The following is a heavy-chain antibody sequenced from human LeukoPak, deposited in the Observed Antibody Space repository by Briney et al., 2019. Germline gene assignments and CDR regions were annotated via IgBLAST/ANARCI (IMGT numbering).Heavy chain of an antibody. J-gene: IGHJ4*02. CDR2: IYPGDSDT. Sequence: GESLKISCKGSGYSFTSYWIGWVRQMPGKGLEWMGIIYPGDSDTRYSPFFQGQVTISADKSISTAYLQWSSLKASDTAMYYCARRGTGIAVADYYFDYWGQGTLVTVSS. CDR1: GYSFTSYW. CDR3: ARRGTGIAVADYYFDY. D-gene: IGHD6-19*01. V-gene: IGHV5-51*01.